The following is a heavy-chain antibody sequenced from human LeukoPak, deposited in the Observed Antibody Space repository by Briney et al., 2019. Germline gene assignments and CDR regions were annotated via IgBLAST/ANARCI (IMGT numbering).Heavy chain of an antibody. D-gene: IGHD3-22*01. Sequence: GGSLRLSCAASGFTFRSYAMSWVRQAPGQGLEWVSTISGSGGNTYYADSVKGRFTISRDNSKNTVYVQMNSLRAEDTAVYYCAKGYDSSGYYFNSHDYWGQGTPVTVSS. V-gene: IGHV3-23*01. CDR3: AKGYDSSGYYFNSHDY. J-gene: IGHJ4*02. CDR1: GFTFRSYA. CDR2: ISGSGGNT.